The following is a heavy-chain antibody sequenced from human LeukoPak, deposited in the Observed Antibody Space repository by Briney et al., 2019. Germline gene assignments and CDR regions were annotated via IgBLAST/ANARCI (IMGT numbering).Heavy chain of an antibody. CDR1: RGSININRDY. CDR2: INYSGST. J-gene: IGHJ4*02. D-gene: IGHD2-15*01. Sequence: SETLSLTCTVSRGSININRDYWGWIRQPPGKGLEYVGGINYSGSTYYNPSLKSRVTISVDTSKKQFSLRLTSVTAADTAVYYCARHMTCSDGGCFGYSHNWGQGTLVTVSS. V-gene: IGHV4-39*01. CDR3: ARHMTCSDGGCFGYSHN.